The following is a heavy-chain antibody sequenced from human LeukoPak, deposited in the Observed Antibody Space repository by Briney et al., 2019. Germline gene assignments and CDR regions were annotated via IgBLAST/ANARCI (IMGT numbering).Heavy chain of an antibody. CDR1: GFTFSSCG. D-gene: IGHD5-24*01. Sequence: GRSLRLSCAASGFTFSSCGMHWVRQAPGKGLEWVAVIWYDGTNKYYADSVKGRFTISRDNSKNTLYLQMNSLRAEDTAVYYCERGRDGYNWIDYWGQGTLVTVSS. V-gene: IGHV3-33*01. CDR3: ERGRDGYNWIDY. J-gene: IGHJ4*02. CDR2: IWYDGTNK.